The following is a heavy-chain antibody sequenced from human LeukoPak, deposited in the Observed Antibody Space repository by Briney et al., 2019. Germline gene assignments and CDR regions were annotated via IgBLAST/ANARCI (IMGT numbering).Heavy chain of an antibody. CDR3: ARDLALGWFDP. CDR1: GFTFDDYG. V-gene: IGHV3-20*01. J-gene: IGHJ5*02. CDR2: INWNGGST. D-gene: IGHD1-26*01. Sequence: GGSLRLSCAASGFTFDDYGMSWVRQAPGKGLEWVSGINWNGGSTGYADSAKGRFTISRDNAKSSLYLQMNSLRAEDTALYHCARDLALGWFDPWGQGTLVTVSS.